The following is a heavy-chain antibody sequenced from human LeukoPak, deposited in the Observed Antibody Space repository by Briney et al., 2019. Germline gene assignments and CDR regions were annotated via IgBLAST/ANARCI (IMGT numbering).Heavy chain of an antibody. CDR2: ISYDGSNK. V-gene: IGHV3-30-3*01. CDR1: GFTFSSYA. D-gene: IGHD3-3*01. Sequence: GGSLRLSCTASGFTFSSYAMHWVRQAPGKGLEWVAVISYDGSNKYYADSVKGRFTISRDNSKNTLYLQMNSLRAEDTAVYYCARERFLEWLLYDYGMDVWGQGTTVTVSS. J-gene: IGHJ6*02. CDR3: ARERFLEWLLYDYGMDV.